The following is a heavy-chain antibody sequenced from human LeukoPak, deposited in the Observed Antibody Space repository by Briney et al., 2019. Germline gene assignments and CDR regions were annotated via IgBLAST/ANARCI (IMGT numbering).Heavy chain of an antibody. CDR1: GYTFTSYD. D-gene: IGHD3-22*01. CDR2: MNPNSGNT. Sequence: GASVKVSCKASGYTFTSYDINWVRQATGQGLEWMGWMNPNSGNTGYAQKFQGRVTMTRNTSISTAYMELSSLRSEDTAVYYCARGRSSMYYYDSSGYYAFFGYWGQGTLVTVSS. J-gene: IGHJ4*02. V-gene: IGHV1-8*01. CDR3: ARGRSSMYYYDSSGYYAFFGY.